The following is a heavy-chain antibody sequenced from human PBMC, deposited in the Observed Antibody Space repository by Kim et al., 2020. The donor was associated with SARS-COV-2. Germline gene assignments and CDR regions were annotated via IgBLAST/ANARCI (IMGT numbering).Heavy chain of an antibody. CDR2: ISADESNK. CDR3: AREGHSSGRAGSFDY. CDR1: GFTFGSAH. Sequence: GVSLRLSCAGSGFTFGSAHMHWVRQAPGKGLEWVALISADESNKDYVDSVKGRFTVSRDNSQNTLFLQIDSLRAEDTAVYYCAREGHSSGRAGSFDYWG. V-gene: IGHV3-30*03. J-gene: IGHJ4*01. D-gene: IGHD3-22*01.